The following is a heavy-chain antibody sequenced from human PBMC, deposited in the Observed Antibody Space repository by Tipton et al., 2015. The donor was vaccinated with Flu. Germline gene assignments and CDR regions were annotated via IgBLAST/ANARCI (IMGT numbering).Heavy chain of an antibody. V-gene: IGHV4-61*09. D-gene: IGHD1-26*01. CDR2: LYTSGST. J-gene: IGHJ3*02. Sequence: LRLSCTVSGGSISSGSHYWSWIRQPAGRGLEWIGQLYTSGSTNYSPSLQSRVTMSVDTAKNQFSLKLGSVTAADTAVYYCARTRSGNYLDDAFDIWGQGTLVTVSS. CDR1: GGSISSGSHY. CDR3: ARTRSGNYLDDAFDI.